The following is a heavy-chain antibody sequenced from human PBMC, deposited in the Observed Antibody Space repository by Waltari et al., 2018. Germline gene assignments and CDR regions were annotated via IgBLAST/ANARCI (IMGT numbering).Heavy chain of an antibody. CDR1: GGSISRSSYY. CDR2: IYYSGST. Sequence: QLQLQESGPGLVKPSETLSLTCTVSGGSISRSSYYWGWIRKPPGKGLEWIGSIYYSGSTYYNPSLKSRVTISVDTSKNQFSLKLSSVTAADTAVYYCARVNPNNIVVVPAAPEDWFDPWGQGTLVTVSS. J-gene: IGHJ5*02. V-gene: IGHV4-39*07. D-gene: IGHD2-2*01. CDR3: ARVNPNNIVVVPAAPEDWFDP.